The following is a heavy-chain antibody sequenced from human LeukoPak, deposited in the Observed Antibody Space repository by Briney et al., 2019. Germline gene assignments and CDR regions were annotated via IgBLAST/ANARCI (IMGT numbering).Heavy chain of an antibody. Sequence: GASVKVSCKASGYTFTGYYMHWVRQAPGQGLEGMGWINPNSGGTNYAQKFQGRVTMTRDTSISTAYMELSRLRSDDTAVYYCARDEGRYCSSTSCSLDYWGQGTLVTASS. CDR3: ARDEGRYCSSTSCSLDY. V-gene: IGHV1-2*02. J-gene: IGHJ4*02. CDR1: GYTFTGYY. CDR2: INPNSGGT. D-gene: IGHD2-2*01.